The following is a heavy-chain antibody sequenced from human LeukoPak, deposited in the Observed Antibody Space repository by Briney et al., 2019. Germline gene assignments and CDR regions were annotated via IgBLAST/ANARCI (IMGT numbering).Heavy chain of an antibody. V-gene: IGHV3-30-3*01. CDR1: GFTFSSYA. CDR3: ARDSRGGWYFDL. CDR2: ISYDGSNK. J-gene: IGHJ2*01. Sequence: GGSLRLSCAASGFTFSSYAIHWVRQAPGKGLEWVAVISYDGSNKYYADSVKGRFTIPRDNSKNTLYLQMNSLRAEDTAVYYCARDSRGGWYFDLWGRGTLVTVSS. D-gene: IGHD3-16*01.